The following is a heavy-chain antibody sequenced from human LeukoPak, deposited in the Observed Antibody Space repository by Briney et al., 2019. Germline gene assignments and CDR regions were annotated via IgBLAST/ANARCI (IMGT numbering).Heavy chain of an antibody. Sequence: SETLSLTCAVYGGSFSGYYWSWIRQPPGRGLEWIGSIYDSGSTYYNPSLKSRVTISVDTSKNQFSLKLNSVTAADTAVYYCARHYGPWGQGTLVTVSS. V-gene: IGHV4-34*01. D-gene: IGHD3-16*01. J-gene: IGHJ5*02. CDR2: IYDSGST. CDR3: ARHYGP. CDR1: GGSFSGYY.